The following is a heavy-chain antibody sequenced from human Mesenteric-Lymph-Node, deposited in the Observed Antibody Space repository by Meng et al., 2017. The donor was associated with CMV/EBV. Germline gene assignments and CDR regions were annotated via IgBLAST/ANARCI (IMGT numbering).Heavy chain of an antibody. Sequence: GESLKISCVASGFTFSNYAMHWARQAPGKGLEWVSFIRFDGSDQYYADSVKGRFTTSRDNSLNTLFLQMNSLRPEDTAVYYCARESISNYGGNFGGWFDPWGQGTLVTVSS. D-gene: IGHD4-23*01. CDR2: IRFDGSDQ. V-gene: IGHV3-30*02. CDR3: ARESISNYGGNFGGWFDP. CDR1: GFTFSNYA. J-gene: IGHJ5*02.